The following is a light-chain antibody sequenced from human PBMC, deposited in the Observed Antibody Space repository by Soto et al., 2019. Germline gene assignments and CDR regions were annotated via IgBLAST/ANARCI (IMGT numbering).Light chain of an antibody. CDR1: SSDVGGYYS. CDR3: SSYTSSSTDV. J-gene: IGLJ1*01. V-gene: IGLV2-14*01. Sequence: QSVLTQPASVSGSPGQSITISCTGTSSDVGGYYSVSWYQQHAGKAPKLMIYDVTNRPSGGSNRFSGSKSCNTASLTISGLQAEDEADYYCSSYTSSSTDVFGTGTKLTVL. CDR2: DVT.